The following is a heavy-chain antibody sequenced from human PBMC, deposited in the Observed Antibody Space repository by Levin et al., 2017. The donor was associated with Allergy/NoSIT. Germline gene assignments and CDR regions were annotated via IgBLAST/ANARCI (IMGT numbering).Heavy chain of an antibody. V-gene: IGHV2-5*02. CDR1: GFSLTTSGVG. CDR2: IYWDDDK. Sequence: SGPTLVKPTQTLTLTCTFSGFSLTTSGVGVGWIRQPPGKALEWLALIYWDDDKRYSPSLKSRLTITKDTSKNQVVLTMTNLDPVDTGTYLRGGSSRYSSGYGNLDSWGQGTLVTVSS. D-gene: IGHD5-18*01. CDR3: GGSSRYSSGYGNLDS. J-gene: IGHJ4*02.